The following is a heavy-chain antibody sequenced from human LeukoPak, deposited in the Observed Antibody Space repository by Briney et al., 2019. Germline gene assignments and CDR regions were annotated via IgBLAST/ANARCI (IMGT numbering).Heavy chain of an antibody. V-gene: IGHV4-59*01. CDR1: SGSISPNY. CDR3: ARLLDNDNSGAPDTFDI. D-gene: IGHD3-22*01. CDR2: VSYTGRT. J-gene: IGHJ3*02. Sequence: SETLSLTCSVSSGSISPNYWSWIRQPPGKGLEWIAYVSYTGRTRSNPSLQSRLTISLDTSNNHFSLQLSSVTAADTAVYYCARLLDNDNSGAPDTFDIWGQGTMVTVSS.